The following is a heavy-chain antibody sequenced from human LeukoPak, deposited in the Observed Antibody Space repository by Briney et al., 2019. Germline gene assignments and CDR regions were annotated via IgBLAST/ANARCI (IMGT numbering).Heavy chain of an antibody. Sequence: PSETLSLTCAVSGYSISSGYYWGWIRQPPGKGMEWIGSIYHSGSTYYNPSLKSRVTISVDTSKNQFSLKLSSVTAADTAVYYCARPLDNCGGDCPSHNWFDSWGQGTLVTVSS. D-gene: IGHD2-21*01. CDR1: GYSISSGYY. CDR3: ARPLDNCGGDCPSHNWFDS. J-gene: IGHJ5*01. CDR2: IYHSGST. V-gene: IGHV4-38-2*01.